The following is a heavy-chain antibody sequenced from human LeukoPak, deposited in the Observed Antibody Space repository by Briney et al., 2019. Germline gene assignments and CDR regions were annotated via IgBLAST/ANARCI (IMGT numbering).Heavy chain of an antibody. Sequence: GASVKVSCKASGYTFTSYGISWVRQAPGQGLEWMGWISAYNGNTNYAQKLQGRVTMTTDTSTSTAYMELRSLRSDDTAVYYCARVRSPKVLRFLEWQNPPDYMDVWGKGTTVTVSS. CDR3: ARVRSPKVLRFLEWQNPPDYMDV. V-gene: IGHV1-18*01. D-gene: IGHD3-3*01. CDR1: GYTFTSYG. J-gene: IGHJ6*03. CDR2: ISAYNGNT.